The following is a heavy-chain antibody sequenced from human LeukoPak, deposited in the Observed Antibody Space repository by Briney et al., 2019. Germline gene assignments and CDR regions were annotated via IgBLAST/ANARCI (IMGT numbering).Heavy chain of an antibody. Sequence: LRLSCTASGFTLSSFDVNWIRQHPGKGLEWIGCIYYSGSTYYNPSLKSRVTISVDTSKNQFSLSLSSVTAADTAVYYCARNADMYYYVDNWGQGTLVTVSS. V-gene: IGHV4-31*02. J-gene: IGHJ4*02. D-gene: IGHD3-10*01. CDR2: IYYSGST. CDR3: ARNADMYYYVDN. CDR1: GFTLSSFD.